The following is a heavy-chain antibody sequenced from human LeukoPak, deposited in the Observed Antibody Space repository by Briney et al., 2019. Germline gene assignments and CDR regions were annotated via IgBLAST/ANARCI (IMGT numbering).Heavy chain of an antibody. D-gene: IGHD2-2*01. J-gene: IGHJ4*02. V-gene: IGHV3-66*01. CDR2: IYSSGTT. CDR1: GFXVSDSY. CDR3: ARVPAALHFDH. Sequence: GGSLRLSCAASGFXVSDSYISWVRQAPGKGREWVSVIYSSGTTYYAESVKGRFTISRDNSKNTLFLQMNSLRVEDTAVYYCARVPAALHFDHWGQGTLVTVSS.